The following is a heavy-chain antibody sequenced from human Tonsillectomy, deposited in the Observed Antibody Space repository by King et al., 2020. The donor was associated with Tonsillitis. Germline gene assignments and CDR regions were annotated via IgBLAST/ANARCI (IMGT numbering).Heavy chain of an antibody. J-gene: IGHJ6*02. D-gene: IGHD6-13*01. CDR3: AKALHLLQQLVLYYYYGMDV. Sequence: VQLVESGGGVVQPGRSLRLSCAASGFTFNIYGMHWVRQAPGKGLEWVAVISYDGSNKYYADSVKGRFTISRDNSKNTLYLQMNSLRAEDTAVYYCAKALHLLQQLVLYYYYGMDVWGQGTTVTVSS. CDR1: GFTFNIYG. CDR2: ISYDGSNK. V-gene: IGHV3-30*18.